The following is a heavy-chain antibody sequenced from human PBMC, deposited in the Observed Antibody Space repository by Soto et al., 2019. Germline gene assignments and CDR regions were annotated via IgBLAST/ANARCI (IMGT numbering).Heavy chain of an antibody. V-gene: IGHV4-4*02. J-gene: IGHJ6*02. D-gene: IGHD3-10*01. Sequence: PXETLSLTCDVSGGSISSSNWWSWVRQPPVKGLEWVGEIYHSGSTNYNPSLKSRVTISVDKSKNQFSLKLSSVTAADTAVYYCASLTVRGVIYYYYGMDVWGQGTTVTVSS. CDR3: ASLTVRGVIYYYYGMDV. CDR2: IYHSGST. CDR1: GGSISSSNW.